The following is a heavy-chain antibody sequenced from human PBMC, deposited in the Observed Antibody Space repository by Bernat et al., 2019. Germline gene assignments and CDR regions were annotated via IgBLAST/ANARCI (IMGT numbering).Heavy chain of an antibody. D-gene: IGHD2-2*01. CDR2: ISAYNGNT. V-gene: IGHV1-18*01. CDR1: VYTFTGYV. J-gene: IGHJ4*02. Sequence: QVQLVQSGAEVKKPGASVKFSCKASVYTFTGYVISWVRQALGQGLEWMGWISAYNGNTNYAQKLQGRVTMTTDTSTSTAYMELRSPRSDDTAVYYCARDHSSTPACFDYWGQGTLVTVSS. CDR3: ARDHSSTPACFDY.